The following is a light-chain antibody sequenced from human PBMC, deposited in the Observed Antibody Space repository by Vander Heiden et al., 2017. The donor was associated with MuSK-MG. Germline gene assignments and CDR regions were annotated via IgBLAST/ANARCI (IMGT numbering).Light chain of an antibody. J-gene: IGLJ3*02. CDR3: HSYDSSLSGWV. CDR1: SPNIGAGYD. V-gene: IGLV1-40*01. Sequence: QSVLTQPPSVSGAPGQGVTISCTGSSPNIGAGYDVHWYQQLPGTAPKLLIYGNSNRPSGVPDRFSGSKSGTSASLAITGLQAEDEADYYCHSYDSSLSGWVFGGGTKLTVL. CDR2: GNS.